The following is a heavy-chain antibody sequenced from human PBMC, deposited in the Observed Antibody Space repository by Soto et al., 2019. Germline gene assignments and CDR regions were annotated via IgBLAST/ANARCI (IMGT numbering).Heavy chain of an antibody. V-gene: IGHV1-69*13. Sequence: ASVKVSCKASGYAFTGHYIHGVRQAPEQGLEWMGGIIPIFGTANYAQKFQGRVTITADESTSTAYMELSSLRSEDTAVYYCARRGSSSWYYFDYWGQGTLVTVSS. CDR1: GYAFTGHY. D-gene: IGHD6-13*01. CDR3: ARRGSSSWYYFDY. J-gene: IGHJ4*02. CDR2: IIPIFGTA.